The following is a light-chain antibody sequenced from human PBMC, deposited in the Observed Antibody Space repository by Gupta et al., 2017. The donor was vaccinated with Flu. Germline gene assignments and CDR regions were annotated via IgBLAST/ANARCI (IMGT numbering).Light chain of an antibody. CDR2: DDT. Sequence: KTAKKNRGGKKIGRKSGYWYRQRPGQPPVLVSYDDTDRPSGIPARFSGSNSGDTATLTIVRVEAGDEADYYCQMWDSSSGHPVVFGGGTSLAVL. V-gene: IGLV3-21*03. CDR1: KIGRKS. J-gene: IGLJ2*01. CDR3: QMWDSSSGHPVV.